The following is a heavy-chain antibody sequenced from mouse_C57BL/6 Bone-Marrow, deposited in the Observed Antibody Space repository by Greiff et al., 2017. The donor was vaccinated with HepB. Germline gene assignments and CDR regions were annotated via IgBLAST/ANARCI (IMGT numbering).Heavy chain of an antibody. V-gene: IGHV1-36*01. Sequence: VQLQQSGPVLVKPGPSVKISCKASGFTFTDYYMHWVKPSHGKSLEWIGLVYPYNGSTSYNQKFTGKATLTVDTSSSTAYMALNSLTSEDSAVYYGAREIYYDLYYYAMDYWGQGTSVTVSS. CDR3: AREIYYDLYYYAMDY. D-gene: IGHD2-4*01. CDR2: VYPYNGST. J-gene: IGHJ4*01. CDR1: GFTFTDYY.